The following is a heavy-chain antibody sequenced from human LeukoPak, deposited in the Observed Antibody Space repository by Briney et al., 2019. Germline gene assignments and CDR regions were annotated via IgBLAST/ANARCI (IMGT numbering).Heavy chain of an antibody. CDR3: ARAKSGDYYYYYMDV. V-gene: IGHV1-18*01. J-gene: IGHJ6*03. CDR2: ISVYSGKT. Sequence: ASVKVSCKASGYSFNNYGISWVRQAPGQGLEWMGWISVYSGKTNYAQNLQGRVTITRNTSISTAYMELSSLRSEDTAVYYCARAKSGDYYYYYMDVWGKGTTVTVSS. CDR1: GYSFNNYG.